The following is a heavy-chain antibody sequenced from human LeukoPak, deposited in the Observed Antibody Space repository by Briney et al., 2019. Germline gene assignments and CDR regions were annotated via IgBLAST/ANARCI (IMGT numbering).Heavy chain of an antibody. V-gene: IGHV3-23*01. J-gene: IGHJ4*02. CDR3: AKEGGPIAVAAPFDY. CDR1: GFTVSSNY. Sequence: GGSLRLSCAASGFTVSSNYMSWVRQAPGKGLEWVSAISGSGGSTYYADSVKGRFTISRDNSKNTLYLQMNSLRAEDTAVYYCAKEGGPIAVAAPFDYWGQGTLVTVSS. CDR2: ISGSGGST. D-gene: IGHD6-19*01.